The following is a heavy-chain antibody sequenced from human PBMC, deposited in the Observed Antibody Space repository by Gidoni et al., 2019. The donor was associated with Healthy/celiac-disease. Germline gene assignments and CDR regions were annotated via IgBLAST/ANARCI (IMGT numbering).Heavy chain of an antibody. CDR3: ARERGNSSSWSHDAFDI. CDR1: GFTFSSYA. J-gene: IGHJ3*02. Sequence: EVQLVESGGGLVQPGGSLRLSCAASGFTFSSYAMHWVRQAPGKGLEYVSAISSNGGSTYYANSVKGSFTISRDNSKNTLYLQMGSLRAEDMAVYYCARERGNSSSWSHDAFDIWGQGTMVTVSS. CDR2: ISSNGGST. D-gene: IGHD6-13*01. V-gene: IGHV3-64*01.